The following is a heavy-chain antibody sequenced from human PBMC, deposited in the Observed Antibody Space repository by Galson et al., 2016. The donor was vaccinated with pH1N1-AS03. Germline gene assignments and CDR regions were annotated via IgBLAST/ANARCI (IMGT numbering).Heavy chain of an antibody. D-gene: IGHD2-15*01. Sequence: SLRLSCAASGFTFSSFGMHWVRQAPGKGLEWVALIRYDGSRRYYADYVKGRFTISRDDSKNTLYLQMNGLRRDDSAVYYCASGVVAHTYYCYGMDVWGQGTTVTVSS. V-gene: IGHV3-30*02. CDR2: IRYDGSRR. CDR3: ASGVVAHTYYCYGMDV. CDR1: GFTFSSFG. J-gene: IGHJ6*02.